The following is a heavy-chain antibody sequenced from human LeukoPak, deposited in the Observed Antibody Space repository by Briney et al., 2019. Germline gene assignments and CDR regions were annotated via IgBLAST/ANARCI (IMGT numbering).Heavy chain of an antibody. Sequence: GGSLRLSCSASGFTFSSYAMHWVRQAPGKGLEWVAIISYDGSTTHYSNSVKGRSTISRDNSRNTVYLQMNTLRPEDTAVYYCARGHGSGSFLIDYWGRGTLVTVSS. CDR1: GFTFSSYA. CDR3: ARGHGSGSFLIDY. D-gene: IGHD3-10*01. CDR2: ISYDGSTT. V-gene: IGHV3-30-3*01. J-gene: IGHJ4*02.